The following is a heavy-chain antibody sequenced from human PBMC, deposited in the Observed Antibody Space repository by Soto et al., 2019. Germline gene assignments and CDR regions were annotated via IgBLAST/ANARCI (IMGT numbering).Heavy chain of an antibody. CDR1: GFTFSSYA. Sequence: GGSLRLSCAASGFTFSSYAMHWVRQAPGKGLEWVAVISYDGSNKYYADSVKGRFTISRDNSKNTLYLQMNSLRAEDTAVYYCARRRWIQLWLLSYYYYGMDVWGQGTTVTVSS. V-gene: IGHV3-30-3*01. J-gene: IGHJ6*02. CDR3: ARRRWIQLWLLSYYYYGMDV. D-gene: IGHD5-18*01. CDR2: ISYDGSNK.